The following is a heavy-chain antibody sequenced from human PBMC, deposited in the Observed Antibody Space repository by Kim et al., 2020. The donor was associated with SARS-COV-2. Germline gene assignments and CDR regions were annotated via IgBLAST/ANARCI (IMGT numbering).Heavy chain of an antibody. D-gene: IGHD3-10*01. CDR3: ARENPEFATLVRGVYFDY. J-gene: IGHJ4*02. CDR1: GGSISSSSYY. V-gene: IGHV4-39*02. Sequence: SETLSLTCTVSGGSISSSSYYWGWIRQPPGKGLEWIGGIYYSGSTYYNPSLKSRVTISVDTSKNQFSLKLSSVTAADTAGYYCARENPEFATLVRGVYFDYWGQRTPVTVSS. CDR2: IYYSGST.